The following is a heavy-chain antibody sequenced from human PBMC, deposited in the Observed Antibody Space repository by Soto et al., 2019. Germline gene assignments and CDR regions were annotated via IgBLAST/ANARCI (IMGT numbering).Heavy chain of an antibody. CDR2: VYYSGNT. Sequence: QVQLQESGPGVVKPSETLSITCTVSGCSISSFSWSWIRQPPGKGLEYIGNVYYSGNTNYNPSLKSRVIVSVDTSKNQFSLRLSSVTAADTAVYYCARARYNYFDYWGQGTPVTVSS. CDR3: ARARYNYFDY. D-gene: IGHD5-18*01. J-gene: IGHJ4*02. CDR1: GCSISSFS. V-gene: IGHV4-59*01.